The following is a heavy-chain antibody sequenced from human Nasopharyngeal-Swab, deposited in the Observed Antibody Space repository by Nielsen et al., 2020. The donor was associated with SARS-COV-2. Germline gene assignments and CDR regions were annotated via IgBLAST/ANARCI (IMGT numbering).Heavy chain of an antibody. CDR3: ARQALGRDGYINPDY. CDR2: IYPGDSDT. CDR1: GYSFTSSW. V-gene: IGHV5-51*01. D-gene: IGHD5-24*01. J-gene: IGHJ4*02. Sequence: GESLKISCKGSGYSFTSSWIGWVRQLPGKGLEWMGIIYPGDSDTRYSPSFQGQVTISADKSISTAYLQWSSLKASDTAMYYCARQALGRDGYINPDYWGQGTLVTVSS.